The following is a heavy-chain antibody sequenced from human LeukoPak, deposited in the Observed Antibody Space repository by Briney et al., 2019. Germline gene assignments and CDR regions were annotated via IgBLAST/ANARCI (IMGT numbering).Heavy chain of an antibody. CDR1: GGTFSSYA. CDR2: IIPIFGTE. D-gene: IGHD3-10*01. V-gene: IGHV1-69*05. CDR3: ARDLPPYYYGSGSCDY. J-gene: IGHJ4*02. Sequence: SVTVSCKASGGTFSSYAISWVRQAPGQGLEWMGRIIPIFGTENYAQKFQGRVTITTDESTSTAYMELSSLRSEDTAVYYCARDLPPYYYGSGSCDYWGQGTLVTVSS.